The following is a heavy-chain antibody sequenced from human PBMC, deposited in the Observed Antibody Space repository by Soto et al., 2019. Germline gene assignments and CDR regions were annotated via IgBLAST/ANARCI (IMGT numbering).Heavy chain of an antibody. CDR1: GYTFTSSA. Sequence: ASVKVSCKASGYTFTSSAMHWVRHAPGQRLEWMGWINAGNGNTKYSQKFQGRVTITRDTSASTAYMELSSLRSEDTAVYYCARGGNWNYDYYYYYGMDVWGQGATVTVS. CDR3: ARGGNWNYDYYYYYGMDV. D-gene: IGHD1-7*01. J-gene: IGHJ6*02. CDR2: INAGNGNT. V-gene: IGHV1-3*01.